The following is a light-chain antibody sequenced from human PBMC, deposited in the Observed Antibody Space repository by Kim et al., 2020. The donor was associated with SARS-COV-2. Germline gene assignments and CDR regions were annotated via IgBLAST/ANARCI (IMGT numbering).Light chain of an antibody. CDR1: QGISNY. J-gene: IGKJ1*01. CDR3: EKYDRASWT. CDR2: GAS. Sequence: ASVGDRVTITCRASQGISNYLAWYQQKPGKPPKTLIYGASALHSGVPSRFSGSGSGTDFTLTISSLQPEDVATYYCEKYDRASWTFGQGTKVDIK. V-gene: IGKV1-27*01.